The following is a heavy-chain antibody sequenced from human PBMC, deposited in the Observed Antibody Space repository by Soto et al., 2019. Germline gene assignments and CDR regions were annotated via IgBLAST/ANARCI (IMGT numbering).Heavy chain of an antibody. D-gene: IGHD2-15*01. CDR1: GGTFSSYT. V-gene: IGHV1-69*02. CDR2: IIPILVIT. CDR3: AGVMGCSGGSCYPWVDF. J-gene: IGHJ4*02. Sequence: QVQLVQSGAEVKKPGSSVKVSCKASGGTFSSYTISWVRQAPGQGLEWMGRIIPILVITNYAQKFQGRVTITGDKSTSTAYMELSSLRAEDTAVYYGAGVMGCSGGSCYPWVDFWGQGTLVTVSS.